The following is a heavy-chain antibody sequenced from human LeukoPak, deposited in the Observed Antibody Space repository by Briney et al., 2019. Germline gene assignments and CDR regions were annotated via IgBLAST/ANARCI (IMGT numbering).Heavy chain of an antibody. Sequence: PSETLSLTCAVYGGSFSGYYWSWIRQPPGKGLEWIGEINHSGSTNYNPSLKSRVTISVDTSKNQLSLKLSSVTAADTAVYYCATDSSGGPPRLDNWGQGILVTVSS. CDR1: GGSFSGYY. V-gene: IGHV4-34*01. D-gene: IGHD3-22*01. CDR2: INHSGST. J-gene: IGHJ4*02. CDR3: ATDSSGGPPRLDN.